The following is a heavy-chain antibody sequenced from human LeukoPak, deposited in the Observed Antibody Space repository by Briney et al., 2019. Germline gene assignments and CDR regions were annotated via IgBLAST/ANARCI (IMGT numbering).Heavy chain of an antibody. Sequence: GGSLRLSCAASGITFSSYWMSWVRQAPGKGLEWVANIKQDGSERYFVDSVKGRFTISRDNAKNSLYLQMNSLRAEDTAVYYCARVSTYGFDIWGQGTRVTVSS. CDR2: IKQDGSER. CDR3: ARVSTYGFDI. V-gene: IGHV3-7*01. J-gene: IGHJ3*02. CDR1: GITFSSYW.